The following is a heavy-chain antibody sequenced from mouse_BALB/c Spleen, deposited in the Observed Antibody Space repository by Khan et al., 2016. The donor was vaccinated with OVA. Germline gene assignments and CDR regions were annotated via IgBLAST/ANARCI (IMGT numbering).Heavy chain of an antibody. CDR3: ARGASYWYFYV. J-gene: IGHJ1*01. V-gene: IGHV9-1*02. CDR2: INTYTGEP. CDR1: GYTFTNYG. Sequence: QIQLVQSGPELKKPGETVKISCKASGYTFTNYGMNWVKQAPGKGLKWMGWINTYTGEPTYTDDFKGRFAFSLETSASTAYLQINNLKNEDMATYFCARGASYWYFYVWGAGTTVTVSS.